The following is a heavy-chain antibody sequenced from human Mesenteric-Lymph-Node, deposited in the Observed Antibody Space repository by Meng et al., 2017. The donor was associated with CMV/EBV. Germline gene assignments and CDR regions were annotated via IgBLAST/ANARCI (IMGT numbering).Heavy chain of an antibody. Sequence: GSLSLSCAASGFTFSSYSMRWVRQAPGKGLEWVSGISGSGGTTYYADSVKGRFSISRDNFKNTLYLQMKSLRADDTAVYYCERDGWRSGYCPGYGMDVWGQGTTVTVSS. CDR3: ERDGWRSGYCPGYGMDV. D-gene: IGHD3-22*01. V-gene: IGHV3-23*01. J-gene: IGHJ6*02. CDR1: GFTFSSYS. CDR2: ISGSGGTT.